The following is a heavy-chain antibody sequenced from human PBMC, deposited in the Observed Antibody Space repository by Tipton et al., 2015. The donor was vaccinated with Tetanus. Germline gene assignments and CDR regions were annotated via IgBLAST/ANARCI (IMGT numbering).Heavy chain of an antibody. D-gene: IGHD3-9*01. Sequence: SLRLSCAASGFTFSSYAMHWVRQAPGKGLEWVAVISYDGSNKYYADSVKGRFTISRDNSKNTLYLQMNSLRAEDTAVYYCARDHYDILTGSSFNYGMDVWGQGTTVTVSS. CDR2: ISYDGSNK. CDR3: ARDHYDILTGSSFNYGMDV. J-gene: IGHJ6*02. V-gene: IGHV3-30-3*01. CDR1: GFTFSSYA.